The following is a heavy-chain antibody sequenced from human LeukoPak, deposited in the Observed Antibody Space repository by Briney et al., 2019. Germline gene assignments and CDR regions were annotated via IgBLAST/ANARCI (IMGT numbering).Heavy chain of an antibody. J-gene: IGHJ6*03. D-gene: IGHD2-15*01. Sequence: GGSLRLSCAASGFTFSSYSMSWVRQAPGKGLEWVSSIINSGGSAYYADSVKGRFTISRDNAKYSLYLQMNSLRAEDTAVYYCARDCYPDYDYYYYYYMDVWGKGTTVTVSS. CDR3: ARDCYPDYDYYYYYYMDV. CDR1: GFTFSSYS. CDR2: IINSGGSA. V-gene: IGHV3-21*01.